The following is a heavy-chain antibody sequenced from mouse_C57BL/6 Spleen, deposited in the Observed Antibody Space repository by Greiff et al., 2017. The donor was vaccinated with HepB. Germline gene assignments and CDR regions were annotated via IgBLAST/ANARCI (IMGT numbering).Heavy chain of an antibody. CDR1: GYSIPSGYY. CDR2: ISYDGSN. V-gene: IGHV3-6*01. D-gene: IGHD2-4*01. CDR3: ARSGDYGAWFAY. J-gene: IGHJ3*01. Sequence: EVQLVESGPGLVKPSQSLSLTCSVTGYSIPSGYYWNWIRQFPGNKLEWMGYISYDGSNNYNPSFKNRISITRDTSKNQFFLKLNSVTTEDTATYYCARSGDYGAWFAYWGQGTLVTVSA.